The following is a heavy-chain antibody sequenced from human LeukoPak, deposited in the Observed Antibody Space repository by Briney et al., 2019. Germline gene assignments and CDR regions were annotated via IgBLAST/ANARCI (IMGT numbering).Heavy chain of an antibody. D-gene: IGHD6-19*01. CDR3: ANLAGTIDY. Sequence: GGSLRLSCTVSGFTVSSNSMSWVRQAPGKGLKWVSFIYSDNTHYSDSVKGRFTISRDNSKNTLYLQMNSLRAEDTAVYYCANLAGTIDYWGQGTLVTVSS. CDR1: GFTVSSNS. CDR2: IYSDNT. J-gene: IGHJ4*02. V-gene: IGHV3-53*01.